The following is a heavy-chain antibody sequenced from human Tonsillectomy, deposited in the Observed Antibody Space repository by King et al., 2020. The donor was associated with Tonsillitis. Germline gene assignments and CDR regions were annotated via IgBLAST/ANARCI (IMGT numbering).Heavy chain of an antibody. Sequence: VPLQESGPGLVKPSQTLSLTCTVSGGSISSGGYYWSWIRQHPGTGLEWIGYIYYSGSTYYNPSLRSRVTMSIDTSKNQFSLKLSSVTAADTAVYSCARLTTVDLWAFDYWGQGTLVTVSS. CDR3: ARLTTVDLWAFDY. V-gene: IGHV4-31*03. D-gene: IGHD4-23*01. CDR1: GGSISSGGYY. J-gene: IGHJ4*02. CDR2: IYYSGST.